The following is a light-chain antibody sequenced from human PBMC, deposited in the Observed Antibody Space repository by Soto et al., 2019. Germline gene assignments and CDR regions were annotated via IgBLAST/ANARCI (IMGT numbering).Light chain of an antibody. V-gene: IGKV3-20*01. J-gene: IGKJ2*01. Sequence: EIVLTQSPGTLSLSPGERATLSCRASQSVSSSYLAWYQQKPGQAPRLLIYGATSRHTGIPDRFSGSESGPDFTLTISRLEPEDFAVYYCQQYGSTPDTFGQGTKLEIK. CDR2: GAT. CDR1: QSVSSSY. CDR3: QQYGSTPDT.